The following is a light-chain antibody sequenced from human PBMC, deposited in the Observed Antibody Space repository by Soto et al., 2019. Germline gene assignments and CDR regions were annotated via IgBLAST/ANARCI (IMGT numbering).Light chain of an antibody. J-gene: IGKJ1*01. CDR2: DAS. V-gene: IGKV3-11*01. CDR1: QSVSNY. CDR3: QHRSNWPWT. Sequence: EIVLTQSPATLSLFPGERATLSCRASQSVSNYLAWYQQKPGQAPRLLIYDASNRATDIPARFSGSGSGTDFTLTISSLEPEDFAVYYCQHRSNWPWTFGQGTKVEIK.